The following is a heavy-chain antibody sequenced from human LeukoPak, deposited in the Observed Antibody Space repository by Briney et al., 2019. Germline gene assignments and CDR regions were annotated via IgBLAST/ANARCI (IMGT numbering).Heavy chain of an antibody. Sequence: GGSVKVSCKASGYTFTGYYMHWVRQAPGQGLEWMGWINPNSGGTNYAQKFQGRVTMTRDTSISTAYMELSRLRSDDTAVYYCARPISSSWFFWFDPWGQGTLVTVSS. CDR2: INPNSGGT. J-gene: IGHJ5*02. CDR3: ARPISSSWFFWFDP. CDR1: GYTFTGYY. V-gene: IGHV1-2*02. D-gene: IGHD6-13*01.